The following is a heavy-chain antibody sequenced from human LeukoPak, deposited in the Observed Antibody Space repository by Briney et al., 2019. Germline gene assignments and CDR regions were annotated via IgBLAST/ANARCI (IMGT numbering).Heavy chain of an antibody. V-gene: IGHV3-23*01. CDR1: GFTFSSYG. J-gene: IGHJ4*02. Sequence: PGGSLRLSCAASGFTFSSYGMSWVRQAPGKGLEWVSSISGIGVSTYYADSVKGRFTISRDNSNNTLYLQMNSLRAEDTAVYYCAKDEKKRLWFGDFPFDYWGQGTLLTVSS. CDR2: ISGIGVST. D-gene: IGHD3-10*01. CDR3: AKDEKKRLWFGDFPFDY.